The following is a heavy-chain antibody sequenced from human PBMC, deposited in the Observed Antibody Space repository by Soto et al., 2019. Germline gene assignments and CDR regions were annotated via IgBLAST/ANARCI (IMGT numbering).Heavy chain of an antibody. CDR3: AKLRSSAHDH. V-gene: IGHV3-23*01. CDR2: VASSGDRT. D-gene: IGHD2-15*01. J-gene: IGHJ4*02. CDR1: GFSFDNYA. Sequence: VGSLCLSCSVSGFSFDNYAMSWIRQAPGKGLEWVSGVASSGDRTYYAGSVKGGFTIYRDNAKNMLFVKMNGLRAEDRALDYCAKLRSSAHDHWGQGAPVTVSS.